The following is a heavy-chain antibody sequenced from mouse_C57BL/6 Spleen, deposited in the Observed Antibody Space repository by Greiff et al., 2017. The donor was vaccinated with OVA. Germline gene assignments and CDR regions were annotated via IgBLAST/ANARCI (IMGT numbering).Heavy chain of an antibody. CDR2: ISDGGSYT. V-gene: IGHV5-4*01. CDR3: ARDGSSGGFGYFDY. D-gene: IGHD1-1*01. J-gene: IGHJ2*01. CDR1: GFTFSSYA. Sequence: DVMLVESGGGLVKPGGSLKLSCAASGFTFSSYAMSWVRQTPEKRLEWVATISDGGSYTYYPDNVKGRFTISRDNAKNNLYLQMSHLKSEDTAMYYCARDGSSGGFGYFDYWGQGTTLTVSS.